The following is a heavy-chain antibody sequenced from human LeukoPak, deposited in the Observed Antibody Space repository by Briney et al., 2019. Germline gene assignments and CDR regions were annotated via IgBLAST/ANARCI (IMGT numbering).Heavy chain of an antibody. CDR3: ARLERSGRSGPSI. V-gene: IGHV4-38-2*02. Sequence: SETLPLTCTVSSYSINSGYYWGWMRQPPGKGLEWIGSIYYGEGASYNPSLESRVTMSMDTSKNHFSLRLSSVTAADTAVYYCARLERSGRSGPSIWGQGTMVTVSS. J-gene: IGHJ3*02. CDR1: SYSINSGYY. CDR2: IYYGEGA. D-gene: IGHD3-22*01.